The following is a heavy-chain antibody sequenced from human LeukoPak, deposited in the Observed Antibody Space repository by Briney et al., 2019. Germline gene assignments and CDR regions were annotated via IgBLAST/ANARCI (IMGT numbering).Heavy chain of an antibody. V-gene: IGHV3-48*04. CDR2: ISSSSSTI. J-gene: IGHJ4*02. Sequence: PGGSLRPSCAASGFTLSSYSMNWVRQAPGKGLEWVSYISSSSSTIYYADSVKGRFTISRDNAKNSLYLQMNSLRAEDTAVYYCVGPIGAVAGTHFDYWGQGTLVTVSS. D-gene: IGHD6-19*01. CDR1: GFTLSSYS. CDR3: VGPIGAVAGTHFDY.